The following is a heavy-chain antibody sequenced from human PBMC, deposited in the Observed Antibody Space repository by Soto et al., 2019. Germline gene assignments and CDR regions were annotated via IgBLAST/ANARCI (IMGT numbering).Heavy chain of an antibody. Sequence: GGSLRLSCAASGFTFSNYEMNWVRQAPGKGLEWVSYISSSGNTIYYADSVKGRFTVSRDNAKNSLFLQMNSLRDEDTAAYYCATTGVAFDDWGQGAPVTVSA. CDR2: ISSSGNTI. V-gene: IGHV3-48*03. D-gene: IGHD3-3*01. CDR1: GFTFSNYE. J-gene: IGHJ4*02. CDR3: ATTGVAFDD.